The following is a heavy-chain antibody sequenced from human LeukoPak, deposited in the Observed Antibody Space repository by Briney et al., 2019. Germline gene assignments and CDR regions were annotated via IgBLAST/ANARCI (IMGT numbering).Heavy chain of an antibody. CDR1: GFTFNIYS. V-gene: IGHV3-23*01. CDR3: AKDRPNYHESNGHDYRPNGDY. CDR2: ITSSGDAT. Sequence: GGSLRLSCAASGFTFNIYSMSWVRQAPGKGLEWVSSITSSGDATFYADSVKDRFTISRDNSKNMLYLQMSRLRAEDTAVYYCAKDRPNYHESNGHDYRPNGDYWGQGTLVTVSS. D-gene: IGHD3-22*01. J-gene: IGHJ4*02.